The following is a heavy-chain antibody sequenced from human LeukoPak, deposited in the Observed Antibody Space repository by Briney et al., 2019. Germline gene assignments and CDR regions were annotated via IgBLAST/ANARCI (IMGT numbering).Heavy chain of an antibody. CDR3: AREGLYCSSTSCYTSWFDP. D-gene: IGHD2-2*02. J-gene: IGHJ5*02. V-gene: IGHV4-4*07. Sequence: PSETLSLTCTVSGGSISSYYWSWIRQLAGKGLEWIGRIYTSGSTNYNPSLKSRVTMSVDTSKNQFSLKLSSVTAADTAVYYCAREGLYCSSTSCYTSWFDPWGQGTLVTVSS. CDR1: GGSISSYY. CDR2: IYTSGST.